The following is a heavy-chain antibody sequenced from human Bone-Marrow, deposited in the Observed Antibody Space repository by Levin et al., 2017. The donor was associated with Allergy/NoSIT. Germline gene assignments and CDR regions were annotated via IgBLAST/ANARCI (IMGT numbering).Heavy chain of an antibody. J-gene: IGHJ3*02. Sequence: GGSLRLSCAASGFTISSYGMHWVRQAPGKGLEWVAVIWYDGSNKYYADSVKGRFTISRDNSKNTLYLQMNSLRAEDTAVYYCARHIKSYSSSWSDAFDIWGQGTMVTVSS. CDR3: ARHIKSYSSSWSDAFDI. V-gene: IGHV3-33*01. D-gene: IGHD6-13*01. CDR2: IWYDGSNK. CDR1: GFTISSYG.